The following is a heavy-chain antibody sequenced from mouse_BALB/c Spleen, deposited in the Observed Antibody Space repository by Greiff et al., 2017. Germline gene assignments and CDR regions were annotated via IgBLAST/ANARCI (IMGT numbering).Heavy chain of an antibody. V-gene: IGHV5-9-3*01. J-gene: IGHJ3*01. CDR1: GFTFSSYA. D-gene: IGHD1-1*01. CDR2: ISSGGSYT. CDR3: ARDYYGSFAY. Sequence: EVQLVESGGGLVKPGGSLKLSCAASGFTFSSYAMSWVRQTPEKRLEWVATISSGGSYTYYPDSVKGRFTISRDNAKNTLYLQMSSLRSEDTAMYYCARDYYGSFAYWGQGTLVTVSA.